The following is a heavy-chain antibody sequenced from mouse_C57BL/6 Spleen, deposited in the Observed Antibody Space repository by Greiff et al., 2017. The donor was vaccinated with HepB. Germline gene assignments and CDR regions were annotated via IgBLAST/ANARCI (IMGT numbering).Heavy chain of an antibody. CDR2: INPYNGGT. Sequence: EVQLQQSGPGLVKPGPSVKMSCKASGYTLTDYDVNWVKQSHGKSLEWLGVINPYNGGTSYKQKFKGKDTLTVDKSSSRAYMELNSLTSEDSAVYYCAREEGSGSSGSYYVDYWGQGTTLTVSS. J-gene: IGHJ2*01. CDR3: AREEGSGSSGSYYVDY. CDR1: GYTLTDYD. V-gene: IGHV1-19*01. D-gene: IGHD1-1*01.